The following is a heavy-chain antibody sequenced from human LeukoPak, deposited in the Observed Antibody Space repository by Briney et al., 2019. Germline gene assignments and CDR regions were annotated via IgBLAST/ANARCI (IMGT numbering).Heavy chain of an antibody. Sequence: SETLSLTCVVSGGSISSVLYSWSWIRQPPGKGLEWIGYVFYSGSTYYNSSLKRRLTISVDTSKNHFSLKLSSVTAADTAVYYCARGPRRGYYFDYWGQGTLVTVSS. D-gene: IGHD3-10*01. V-gene: IGHV4-30-4*07. CDR2: VFYSGST. J-gene: IGHJ4*02. CDR1: GGSISSVLYS. CDR3: ARGPRRGYYFDY.